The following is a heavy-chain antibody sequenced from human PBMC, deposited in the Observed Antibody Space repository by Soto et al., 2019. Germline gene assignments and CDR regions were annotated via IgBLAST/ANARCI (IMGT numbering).Heavy chain of an antibody. V-gene: IGHV3-30*19. CDR3: ARDAERLKFGDIDF. J-gene: IGHJ4*02. CDR1: GFVFSAYV. Sequence: QVHLVESGGGVVQPGTSLRLSCATSGFVFSAYVMHWVRQAPGKGLEWVAMISHDEYYIYYADSVKGRITISRDNSKDTLYLQKRNLKAEEPGMYYLARDAERLKFGDIDFWGQGTLVTVPS. CDR2: ISHDEYYI. D-gene: IGHD3-16*01.